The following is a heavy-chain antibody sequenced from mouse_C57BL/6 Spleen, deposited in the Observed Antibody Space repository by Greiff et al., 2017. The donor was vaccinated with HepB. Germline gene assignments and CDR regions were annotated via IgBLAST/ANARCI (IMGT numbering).Heavy chain of an antibody. CDR3: ARGYGYDGFDY. CDR2: INPSSGYT. J-gene: IGHJ2*01. D-gene: IGHD2-2*01. CDR1: GYTFTSYT. V-gene: IGHV1-4*01. Sequence: VQLQQSGAELARPGASVKMSCKASGYTFTSYTMHWVKQRPGQGLEWIGYINPSSGYTKSKQKVQDKATLTADKSSSQAYMQLSSLTAEDSAVYYCARGYGYDGFDYWGQGTTLTVSS.